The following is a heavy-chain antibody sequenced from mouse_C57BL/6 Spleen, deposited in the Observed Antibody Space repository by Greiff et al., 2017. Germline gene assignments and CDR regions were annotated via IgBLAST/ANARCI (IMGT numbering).Heavy chain of an antibody. J-gene: IGHJ3*01. CDR1: GFTFSSYA. CDR3: ARDRGYSLAY. D-gene: IGHD2-3*01. Sequence: DVKLVESGGGLVKPGGSLKLSCAASGFTFSSYAMSWVRQTPEKRLEWVATISDGGSYTYYPDNVKGRFTISRDNAKNNLYLQMSHLKSEDTAMYYCARDRGYSLAYWGQGTLVTVSA. CDR2: ISDGGSYT. V-gene: IGHV5-4*01.